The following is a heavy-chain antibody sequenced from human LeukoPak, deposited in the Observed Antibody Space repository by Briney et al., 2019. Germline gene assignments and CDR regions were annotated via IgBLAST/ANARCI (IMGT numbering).Heavy chain of an antibody. CDR1: GFTFSDYS. V-gene: IGHV3-48*02. D-gene: IGHD2-21*01. J-gene: IGHJ4*02. Sequence: PGGSLRLSCAASGFTFSDYSMNWVRPAPGKGLEWVSQISSSGSTMYYADSVKGRFTISRDNAKNSLYLQMNSLRDEDTAGYYCASGYSRGGDYWGQGTLVTVSS. CDR2: ISSSGSTM. CDR3: ASGYSRGGDY.